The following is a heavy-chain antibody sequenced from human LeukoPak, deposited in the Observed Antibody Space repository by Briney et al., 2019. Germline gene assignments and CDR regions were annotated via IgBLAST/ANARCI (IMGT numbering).Heavy chain of an antibody. Sequence: GGSLRLSCAASGFTFSSYAMSWVRQAPGKGLEWVSAISGSGGSTYYADSVKGRFTISRDNSKNTLYLQTNSLRAEDTAVYYCAKKPVGATMFDYWGQGTLVTVSS. CDR1: GFTFSSYA. CDR2: ISGSGGST. V-gene: IGHV3-23*01. D-gene: IGHD1-26*01. J-gene: IGHJ4*02. CDR3: AKKPVGATMFDY.